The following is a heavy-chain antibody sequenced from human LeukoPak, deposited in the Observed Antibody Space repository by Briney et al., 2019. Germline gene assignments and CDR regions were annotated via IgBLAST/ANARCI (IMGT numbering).Heavy chain of an antibody. CDR1: GYTLTELS. D-gene: IGHD3-10*01. CDR3: ATDDTEGSRNTH. Sequence: ASVKVSCKVSGYTLTELSMHWVRQAPGKGLEWMGGFDPEDGETIYAQKFQGRVTMTEDTSTDTAYMELSSLRSEDTAVYYCATDDTEGSRNTHWGQGTLVTVSS. CDR2: FDPEDGET. J-gene: IGHJ4*02. V-gene: IGHV1-24*01.